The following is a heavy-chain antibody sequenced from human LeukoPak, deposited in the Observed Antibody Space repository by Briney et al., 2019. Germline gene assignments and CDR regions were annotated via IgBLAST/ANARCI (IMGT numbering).Heavy chain of an antibody. V-gene: IGHV1-18*01. Sequence: ASVKVSCKASGYTFTSYGITWVRQAPGQGLEWMGWISAYNGNTNYTQKLQGRVTMTTDTSTSTAYMELRILRADDTAVYYCALGSTNPPYYYYYYMDVWGKGTTVTVSS. CDR2: ISAYNGNT. J-gene: IGHJ6*03. CDR3: ALGSTNPPYYYYYYMDV. CDR1: GYTFTSYG. D-gene: IGHD2-2*01.